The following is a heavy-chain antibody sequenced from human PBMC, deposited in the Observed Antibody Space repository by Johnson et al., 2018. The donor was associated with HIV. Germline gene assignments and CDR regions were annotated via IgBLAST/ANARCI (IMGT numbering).Heavy chain of an antibody. V-gene: IGHV3-23*01. CDR2: ISSSGGST. Sequence: WVSSISSSGGSTYYADSVKGRFTISRDNSKNTLYLEINSLRAEDTAVYYCARAPGYSRAFDIWGQGTMVTVSS. J-gene: IGHJ3*02. D-gene: IGHD5-18*01. CDR3: ARAPGYSRAFDI.